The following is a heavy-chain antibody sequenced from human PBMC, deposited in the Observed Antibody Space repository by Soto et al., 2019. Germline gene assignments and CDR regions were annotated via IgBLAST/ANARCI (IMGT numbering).Heavy chain of an antibody. CDR1: GYTFTSYG. Sequence: GASVKVSCKASGYTFTSYGISWVRQAPGQGLEWMGWLSAYNGNTNYAQKLQGRVTMTTDTSTSTAYMELRSLRSDDTAVYYCARDFHYDSSGHYPADYWGQGTLVTVSS. D-gene: IGHD3-22*01. CDR2: LSAYNGNT. V-gene: IGHV1-18*01. J-gene: IGHJ4*02. CDR3: ARDFHYDSSGHYPADY.